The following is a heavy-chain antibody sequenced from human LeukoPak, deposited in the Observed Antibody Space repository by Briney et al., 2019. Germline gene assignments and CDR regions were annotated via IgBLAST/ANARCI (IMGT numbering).Heavy chain of an antibody. Sequence: SQTLSLTCTVSGASISSGAYSWGWVRQHPGKGLEWIAYIYYSGNTYYNPSLKRRVTISVDTSKNQSSLKLSSVTAADTAVYYCARTITIFGALGYFDYWGQGTLVTVSS. CDR3: ARTITIFGALGYFDY. V-gene: IGHV4-31*03. CDR2: IYYSGNT. CDR1: GASISSGAYS. J-gene: IGHJ4*02. D-gene: IGHD3-3*01.